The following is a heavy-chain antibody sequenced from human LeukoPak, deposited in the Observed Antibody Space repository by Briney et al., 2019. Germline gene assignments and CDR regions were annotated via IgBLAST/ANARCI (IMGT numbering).Heavy chain of an antibody. CDR1: GFTFSSYA. D-gene: IGHD3-22*01. J-gene: IGHJ4*02. Sequence: AGGSLRLSCAASGFTFSSYAMSWVRQAPGKGLEWVSTISGSGAGTYYPDSVKGRFTISRDNSKNTLYLQMNSLRAEDTAVYYCAKDAFHDSSGYYSPFDYWGQGTLSPSPQ. CDR3: AKDAFHDSSGYYSPFDY. CDR2: ISGSGAGT. V-gene: IGHV3-23*01.